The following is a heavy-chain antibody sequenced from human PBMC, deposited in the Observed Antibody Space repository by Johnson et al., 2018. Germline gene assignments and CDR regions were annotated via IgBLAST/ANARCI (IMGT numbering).Heavy chain of an antibody. CDR1: GFTFSSYA. CDR3: ARAGLGMDAFDI. V-gene: IGHV3-30-3*01. D-gene: IGHD3-16*01. J-gene: IGHJ3*02. Sequence: QVQLVQSGGGVVQPGRSXRLSCAASGFTFSSYAMHWVRQAPGKGLEWVAVISYDGSNNYYADSVKGRFTISRDNSKNTLYLQMNSLRAEDTAVYYCARAGLGMDAFDIWGQGTMVTVSS. CDR2: ISYDGSNN.